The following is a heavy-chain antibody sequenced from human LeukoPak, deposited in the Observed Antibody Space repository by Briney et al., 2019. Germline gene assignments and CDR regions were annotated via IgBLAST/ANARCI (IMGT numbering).Heavy chain of an antibody. CDR2: IYYSGST. Sequence: SSETLSLTCTVSGGSISSYYWSWIRQPPGKGLEWIGYIYYSGSTNYNPSLKSRVTISVDTSKNQFSLKVNTVTAADTAVYYCAREGAARNFDYWGQGILVTVSS. D-gene: IGHD6-6*01. V-gene: IGHV4-59*12. J-gene: IGHJ4*02. CDR1: GGSISSYY. CDR3: AREGAARNFDY.